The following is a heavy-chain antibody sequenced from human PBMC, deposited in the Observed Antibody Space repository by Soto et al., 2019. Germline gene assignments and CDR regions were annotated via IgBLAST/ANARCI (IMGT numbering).Heavy chain of an antibody. CDR1: GGSISGYY. CDR3: ARVGRTRATVTTDAFDV. Sequence: QVQLQESGPGLVKPSETLSLTCTVSGGSISGYYWRWIRQPAGKRLEWLGRIYASGNTNKNPSLMSRVTMSVDTSKNQFSLRLKSVTAADTAVYYCARVGRTRATVTTDAFDVWGQGTKVTVSS. CDR2: IYASGNT. D-gene: IGHD4-17*01. V-gene: IGHV4-4*07. J-gene: IGHJ3*01.